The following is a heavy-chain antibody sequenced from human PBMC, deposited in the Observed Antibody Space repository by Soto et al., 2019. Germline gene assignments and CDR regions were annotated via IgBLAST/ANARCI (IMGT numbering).Heavy chain of an antibody. CDR2: ISGSGGST. V-gene: IGHV3-23*01. CDR3: ARATLSSGWFDY. CDR1: GFTFSSYA. D-gene: IGHD6-19*01. J-gene: IGHJ4*02. Sequence: GGSLRLSCAASGFTFSSYAISWVRQAPGKGLEWVSAISGSGGSTYNADSVKGRFTISRDNSKNTLYLQMNSLRAEDTAVYYCARATLSSGWFDYWGQGTLVTVSS.